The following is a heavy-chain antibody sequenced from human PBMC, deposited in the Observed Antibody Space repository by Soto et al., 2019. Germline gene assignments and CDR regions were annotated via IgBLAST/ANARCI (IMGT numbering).Heavy chain of an antibody. J-gene: IGHJ6*02. CDR1: GGTFGNSA. D-gene: IGHD3-3*02. CDR2: IIPIFPTP. CDR3: ARDQDRQQLGGNYYYGIEA. V-gene: IGHV1-69*12. Sequence: QVQLVQSGAEVKKPGSSVTVSCKASGGTFGNSAISWVRQAPGQGLEWMGGIIPIFPTPDYAQKFQGRDTITADETTTTADTDLTTLRSEDTAVYYCARDQDRQQLGGNYYYGIEAWGHGTTVTVSS.